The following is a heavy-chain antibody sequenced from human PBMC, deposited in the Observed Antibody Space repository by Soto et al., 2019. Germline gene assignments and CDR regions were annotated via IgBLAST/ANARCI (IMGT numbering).Heavy chain of an antibody. CDR1: GGSISSGGYY. Sequence: SETLSLTCTVAGGSISSGGYYWSWIRQHPGKGLEWVGYIYYSGSTYYNPSLKSRVTISVDTSKNQFSLKLSSVTAADTAVYYCARFGYSTNIGIDYWGQGTLVTVSS. CDR2: IYYSGST. V-gene: IGHV4-31*03. CDR3: ARFGYSTNIGIDY. J-gene: IGHJ4*02. D-gene: IGHD3-22*01.